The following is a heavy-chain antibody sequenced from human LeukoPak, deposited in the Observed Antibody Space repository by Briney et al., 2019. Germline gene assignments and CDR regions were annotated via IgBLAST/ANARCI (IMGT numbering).Heavy chain of an antibody. D-gene: IGHD5-18*01. V-gene: IGHV3-23*01. CDR3: GKTTVGYSSGQKPAWPVDY. J-gene: IGHJ4*02. CDR2: IFGSVGGP. Sequence: GGSLRLSCEASGFTFGSHAMCWVRQAPGKGLGWVAGIFGSVGGPHYADPVKGRFTLSRDNSRNTVYLQINSLRAEDTAVYYCGKTTVGYSSGQKPAWPVDYWGQGTLVTVSS. CDR1: GFTFGSHA.